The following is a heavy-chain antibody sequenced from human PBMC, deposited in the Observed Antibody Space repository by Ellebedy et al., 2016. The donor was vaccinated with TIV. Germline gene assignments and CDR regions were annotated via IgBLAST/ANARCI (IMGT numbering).Heavy chain of an antibody. CDR2: MKGDGSSA. Sequence: GESLKISCAASGFTFDDYGMSWVRQAPGKGLVWVSRMKGDGSSASYADSVKGRFTISSDNAKNTLYLQMNSLRAEDTAVYYCARDQPRWFGDSWYYYYGMDVWGQGTTVTVSS. V-gene: IGHV3-74*01. CDR3: ARDQPRWFGDSWYYYYGMDV. CDR1: GFTFDDYG. D-gene: IGHD3-10*01. J-gene: IGHJ6*02.